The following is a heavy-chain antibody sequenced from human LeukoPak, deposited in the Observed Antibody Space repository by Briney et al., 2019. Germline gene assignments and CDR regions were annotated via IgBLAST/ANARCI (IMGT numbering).Heavy chain of an antibody. J-gene: IGHJ4*02. Sequence: GSLRLSCAASGFTFSTYAMNWVRQAPGKGLEWASSITGRGGSTYFADSVKGRFTISRDNSKNTLYLQMNSLRAEDTAIYYCAKATLGSCSGARCYPFDYWGQGTLVNVSS. V-gene: IGHV3-23*01. CDR3: AKATLGSCSGARCYPFDY. D-gene: IGHD2-15*01. CDR2: ITGRGGST. CDR1: GFTFSTYA.